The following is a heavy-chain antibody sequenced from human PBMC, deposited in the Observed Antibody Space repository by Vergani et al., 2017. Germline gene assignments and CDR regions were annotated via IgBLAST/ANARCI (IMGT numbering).Heavy chain of an antibody. CDR2: IIPVLGKT. CDR1: GATFRSNT. J-gene: IGHJ6*02. CDR3: AGDPRGYGGDPEDYYYDMDV. Sequence: QVQLVQSGAEVKKPGSSVQVSCKASGATFRSNTISWVRQVPGQGLEWMGRIIPVLGKTKYAQDFQGRLTITADTSTSTAYMELTSLRSQDTAVYYCAGDPRGYGGDPEDYYYDMDVWGQGTTVTVSS. D-gene: IGHD2-21*02. V-gene: IGHV1-69*08.